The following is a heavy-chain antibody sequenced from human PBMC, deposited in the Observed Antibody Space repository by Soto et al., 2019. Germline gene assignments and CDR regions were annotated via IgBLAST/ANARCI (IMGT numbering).Heavy chain of an antibody. D-gene: IGHD3-10*01. V-gene: IGHV3-30-3*01. CDR3: ARNRAAPSRRYYGTDV. J-gene: IGHJ6*02. CDR2: ISYDGSNK. Sequence: QVQLVESGGGVVQPGRSLRLSCAASGFTFSSYAMHWVRQAPGKGLGWVAVISYDGSNKYYEDSVKGRFTISRDNSKSTLYLQMNSLRAEDTAVYYCARNRAAPSRRYYGTDVWGQGTTVTVSS. CDR1: GFTFSSYA.